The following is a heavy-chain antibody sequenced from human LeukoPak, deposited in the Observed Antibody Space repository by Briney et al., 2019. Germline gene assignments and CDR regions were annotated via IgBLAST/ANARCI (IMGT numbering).Heavy chain of an antibody. V-gene: IGHV3-23*01. Sequence: PGGSLRLSCAASGFTFSSYAMSWVRQAPGKGLEWASAISGSGGSTYYADSVKGRFTISRDNSKNTLYLQMNSLRAEDTAVYYCAKEGIFGVLMQYYFDYWGQGTLVTVSS. J-gene: IGHJ4*02. CDR3: AKEGIFGVLMQYYFDY. D-gene: IGHD3-3*01. CDR2: ISGSGGST. CDR1: GFTFSSYA.